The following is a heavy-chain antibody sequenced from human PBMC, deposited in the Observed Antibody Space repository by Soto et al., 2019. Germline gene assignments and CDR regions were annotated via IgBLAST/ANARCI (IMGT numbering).Heavy chain of an antibody. J-gene: IGHJ6*02. CDR2: IIPIFGTA. CDR3: ARSQPRRYFDWLLGAYYYYGMDV. V-gene: IGHV1-69*13. D-gene: IGHD3-9*01. Sequence: ASVKVSCKASGGTFSSYAISWVRQAPGQGLEWMGGIIPIFGTANYAQKFQGRVTITADESTSTAYMELSSLRSEDTAVYYCARSQPRRYFDWLLGAYYYYGMDVWGQGTTVTVSS. CDR1: GGTFSSYA.